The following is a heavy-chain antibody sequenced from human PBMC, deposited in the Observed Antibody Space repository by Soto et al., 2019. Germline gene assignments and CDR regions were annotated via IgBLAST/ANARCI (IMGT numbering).Heavy chain of an antibody. CDR1: GFTFSSYS. CDR2: ISSSSSYI. Sequence: GGSLRLSCAASGFTFSSYSMNWVRQAPGKGLEWVSSISSSSSYIYYADSVKGRFTISRDNAKNSLYLQMNSLRAEDTAVYYCARDGTIFGVVMPYYFDYWGQGNLVTVSS. CDR3: ARDGTIFGVVMPYYFDY. D-gene: IGHD3-3*01. V-gene: IGHV3-21*01. J-gene: IGHJ4*02.